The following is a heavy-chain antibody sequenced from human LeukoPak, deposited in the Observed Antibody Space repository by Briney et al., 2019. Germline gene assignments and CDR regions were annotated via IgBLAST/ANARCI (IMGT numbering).Heavy chain of an antibody. V-gene: IGHV1-18*01. Sequence: ASVKVSCKASGYTFTDHGIHWVRQAPGQGLEWISWGSTFNGHRLYGQRFQGRVTMTTDPSTTTVYMELTSLTSDDTALYYCARDAVGARAFDFWGQGTMVIVSS. CDR2: GSTFNGHR. CDR3: ARDAVGARAFDF. J-gene: IGHJ3*01. D-gene: IGHD1-26*01. CDR1: GYTFTDHG.